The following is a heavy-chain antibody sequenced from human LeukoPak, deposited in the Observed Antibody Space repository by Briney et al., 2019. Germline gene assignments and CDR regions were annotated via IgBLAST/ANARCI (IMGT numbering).Heavy chain of an antibody. CDR1: GFTFSSYS. J-gene: IGHJ4*02. CDR3: ARALVATNNTTRDGYTNYPDY. V-gene: IGHV3-21*01. D-gene: IGHD5-24*01. CDR2: ISSSSSYI. Sequence: GGSLRLSCAASGFTFSSYSMNWVRQAPGEGLEWVSSISSSSSYIYYADSVKGRFTISRDNAKNSLYLQMNSLRAEDTAVYYCARALVATNNTTRDGYTNYPDYWGQGTLVTVSS.